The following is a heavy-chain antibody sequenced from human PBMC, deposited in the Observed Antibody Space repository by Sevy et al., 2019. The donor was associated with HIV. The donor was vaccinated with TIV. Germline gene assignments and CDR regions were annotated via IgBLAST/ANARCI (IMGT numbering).Heavy chain of an antibody. CDR3: ARGELRGIIRTYAFDI. D-gene: IGHD3-10*01. CDR2: IYTSGST. CDR1: GGSISSYY. Sequence: SETLSLTCTVSGGSISSYYWSWIRQPAGKGLEWIGRIYTSGSTNYNPSLKSRVTMSVDTSKNQFSLKLNSVTAADTAVYYCARGELRGIIRTYAFDIWGQGTMVTVSS. J-gene: IGHJ3*02. V-gene: IGHV4-4*07.